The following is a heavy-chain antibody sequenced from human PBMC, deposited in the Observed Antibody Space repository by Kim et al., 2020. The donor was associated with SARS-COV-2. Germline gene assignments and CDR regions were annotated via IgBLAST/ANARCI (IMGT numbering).Heavy chain of an antibody. Sequence: SVKVSCKASGGTFSSYAISWVRQAPGQGLEWMGGIIPIFGTANYAQKFQGRVTITADESTSTAYMELSSLRSEDTAVYYCARDPNVIAARLTPYNWFDPWGQGTLVTVSS. J-gene: IGHJ5*02. CDR3: ARDPNVIAARLTPYNWFDP. CDR2: IIPIFGTA. CDR1: GGTFSSYA. V-gene: IGHV1-69*13. D-gene: IGHD6-6*01.